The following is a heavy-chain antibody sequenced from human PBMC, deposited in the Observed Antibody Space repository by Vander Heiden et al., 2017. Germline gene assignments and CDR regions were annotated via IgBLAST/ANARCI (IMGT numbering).Heavy chain of an antibody. Sequence: EVQLVESGGGMVKRGGSVRLSGAGSGFPFSDGWMNWVRQAPGKGLEWVGRIKSKVDGGTTDYAAPVKGRFTISRDDSKNMFYLQMKSLKTEDTAVYFCAKETPYSRGWWDDGFDIWGRGTMVTVSS. J-gene: IGHJ3*02. D-gene: IGHD6-19*01. V-gene: IGHV3-15*07. CDR3: AKETPYSRGWWDDGFDI. CDR1: GFPFSDGW. CDR2: IKSKVDGGTT.